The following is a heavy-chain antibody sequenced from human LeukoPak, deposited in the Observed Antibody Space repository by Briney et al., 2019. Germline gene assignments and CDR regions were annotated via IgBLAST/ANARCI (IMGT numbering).Heavy chain of an antibody. Sequence: GASVKVSCKASGYTFTSYAMNWVRQAPGQGLEWMGGIIPIFGTANYAQKFQGRVTITADESTSTAYMELSSLRSEDTAVYYCARVTLRNYFDYWGQGTLVTVSS. J-gene: IGHJ4*02. CDR3: ARVTLRNYFDY. V-gene: IGHV1-69*13. D-gene: IGHD1-14*01. CDR1: GYTFTSYA. CDR2: IIPIFGTA.